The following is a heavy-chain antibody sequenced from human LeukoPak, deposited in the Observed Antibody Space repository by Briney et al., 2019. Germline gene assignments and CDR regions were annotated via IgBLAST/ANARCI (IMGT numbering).Heavy chain of an antibody. J-gene: IGHJ4*02. CDR1: GGTFSSYA. CDR2: IIPIFGTA. D-gene: IGHD6-19*01. Sequence: SSVKVSCKASGGTFSSYAISWVRQAPGQGLELMGGIIPIFGTANYAQKFQGRVTITADESTSTAYMELSSLRSEDTAVYYCAASSGWYPLYYLDYWGQGTLVTVSS. V-gene: IGHV1-69*13. CDR3: AASSGWYPLYYLDY.